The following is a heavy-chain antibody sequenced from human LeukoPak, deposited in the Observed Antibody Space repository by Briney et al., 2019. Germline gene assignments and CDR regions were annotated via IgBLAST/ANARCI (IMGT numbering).Heavy chain of an antibody. Sequence: SETLSLTCTVSGGSISSSSYYWGWIRQPPGKGLEWIGSIYYSGSTYYNPSLKSRVTISVDTSKNQFSLKLSSVTAADTAVYYCASGRGSHSLDYYYYYYMDVWGKGTTVTISS. CDR2: IYYSGST. D-gene: IGHD1-26*01. V-gene: IGHV4-39*07. CDR3: ASGRGSHSLDYYYYYYMDV. J-gene: IGHJ6*03. CDR1: GGSISSSSYY.